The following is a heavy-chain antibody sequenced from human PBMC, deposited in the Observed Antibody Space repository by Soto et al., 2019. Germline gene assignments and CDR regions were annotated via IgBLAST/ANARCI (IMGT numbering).Heavy chain of an antibody. Sequence: QVQLVQSGAEVKKPGASVKVSCKASGYTFTSYDINWVRHATGQGLEWMEWMNPNSGNTGYAQKFQGRVTMTRNHSISTAYMELSSLRSEDTAVYFCARESQWLIDYWGQGTLVTVSS. D-gene: IGHD6-19*01. CDR2: MNPNSGNT. J-gene: IGHJ4*02. V-gene: IGHV1-8*01. CDR3: ARESQWLIDY. CDR1: GYTFTSYD.